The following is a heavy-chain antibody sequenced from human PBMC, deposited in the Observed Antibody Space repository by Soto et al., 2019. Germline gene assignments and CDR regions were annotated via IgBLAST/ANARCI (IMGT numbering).Heavy chain of an antibody. J-gene: IGHJ5*02. CDR3: ARDRPVGCISTSCSKNWFDP. V-gene: IGHV1-69*12. Sequence: QVQLVQSGAEVKKPGSSVKVSCKASGGTFSSYAISWVRQAPGQGLEWMGGIIPIFGTANYAQKFQGRVTITADESTSTAYRERGSLRSEETAVYYCARDRPVGCISTSCSKNWFDPWGQGTLVTVS. CDR1: GGTFSSYA. CDR2: IIPIFGTA. D-gene: IGHD2-2*01.